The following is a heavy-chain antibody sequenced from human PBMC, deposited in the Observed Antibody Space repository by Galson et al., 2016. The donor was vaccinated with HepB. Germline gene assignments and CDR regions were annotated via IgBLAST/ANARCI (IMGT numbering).Heavy chain of an antibody. CDR2: IKHDGSLK. J-gene: IGHJ4*02. CDR1: TFPFSRYW. Sequence: SLRLSCATSTFPFSRYWMTWVRQAPGRGLEWVANIKHDGSLKYYVDSVNGRFSISRDNTQNSLFLQMNSLRVEDTAVYYCAAITMIREVDFWGQGSLVTVSS. D-gene: IGHD3-10*01. V-gene: IGHV3-7*03. CDR3: AAITMIREVDF.